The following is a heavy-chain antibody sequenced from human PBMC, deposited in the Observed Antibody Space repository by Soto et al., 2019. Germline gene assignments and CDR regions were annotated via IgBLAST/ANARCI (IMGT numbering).Heavy chain of an antibody. CDR2: IYYSGYT. J-gene: IGHJ4*02. CDR3: ARHFEAVGYSYGLDY. Sequence: SETLSLTCTVSGGSISTYYWSWIRQPPGKGLEWIGYIYYSGYTNYNPSLKSRVTISVDTSRNQFSLRLTSVTAADTAVYYCARHFEAVGYSYGLDYWGQGTLVTVSS. CDR1: GGSISTYY. D-gene: IGHD5-18*01. V-gene: IGHV4-59*08.